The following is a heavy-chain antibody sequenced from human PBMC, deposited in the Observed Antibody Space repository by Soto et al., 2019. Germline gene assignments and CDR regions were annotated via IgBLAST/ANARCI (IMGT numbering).Heavy chain of an antibody. D-gene: IGHD3-22*01. J-gene: IGHJ4*02. Sequence: QVHLVQSGAEVTKPGASVKVSCKASGYTFTNYGINWVRRAPGQGLEWMGWISAHSGDTKYAQRFRDRVTMTTDTSTTTAYLELRSLTSDDTAVYYCARTITMISLAPAHWGQGTLVTVSS. CDR3: ARTITMISLAPAH. V-gene: IGHV1-18*01. CDR2: ISAHSGDT. CDR1: GYTFTNYG.